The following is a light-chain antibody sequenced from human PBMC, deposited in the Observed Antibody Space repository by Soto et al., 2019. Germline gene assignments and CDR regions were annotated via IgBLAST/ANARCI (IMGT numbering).Light chain of an antibody. CDR1: SSVIGGYNY. J-gene: IGLJ1*01. Sequence: QSALTQPASVTASPGQSITISCTGTSSVIGGYNYVSWYQQHPGKAPKLMIHDVSNRPSGVSNRFSGSKSGNTASLTISGLQAEDEAEYYCSSHTSSSTFYVFGTGTKLTVL. V-gene: IGLV2-14*01. CDR2: DVS. CDR3: SSHTSSSTFYV.